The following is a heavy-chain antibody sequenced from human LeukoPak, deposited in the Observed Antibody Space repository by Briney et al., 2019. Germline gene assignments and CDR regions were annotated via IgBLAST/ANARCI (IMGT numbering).Heavy chain of an antibody. V-gene: IGHV1-18*01. CDR3: ARDRCSSTSCYNTPNWFDP. D-gene: IGHD2-2*02. Sequence: ASVKVSCKASGYTFTSYDINWVRQAPGQGLEWMGWISAYNGNTNYAQKLQGRVTMTTDTSTSTAYMELRSLRSDDTAVYYCARDRCSSTSCYNTPNWFDPWGQGTLVTVSS. CDR2: ISAYNGNT. CDR1: GYTFTSYD. J-gene: IGHJ5*02.